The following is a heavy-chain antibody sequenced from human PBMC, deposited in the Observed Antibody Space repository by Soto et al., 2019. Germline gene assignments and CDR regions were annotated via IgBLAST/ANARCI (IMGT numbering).Heavy chain of an antibody. CDR2: IWYDGSNK. D-gene: IGHD5-18*01. V-gene: IGHV3-33*01. J-gene: IGHJ4*02. CDR3: ARDGEDTAILYYFDY. CDR1: GFTVNIYG. Sequence: GGSLRLSCAASGFTVNIYGMHWVRQAPGKGLEWVAAIWYDGSNKYYADSVKGRFTISRDNSKNTLYLQMNSLRAEDTAVYYCARDGEDTAILYYFDYWGQGTLVTVSS.